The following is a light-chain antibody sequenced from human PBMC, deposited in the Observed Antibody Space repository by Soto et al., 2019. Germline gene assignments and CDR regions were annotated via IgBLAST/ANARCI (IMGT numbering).Light chain of an antibody. V-gene: IGLV2-14*01. CDR3: ASYTTISTYV. CDR1: SSDVGAYNY. CDR2: DVT. Sequence: QSVLIQPVSVSGPPGQSITISCTGTSSDVGAYNYVSWYQHHPGKAPRLVIYDVTNRPSGISDRFSGSKSGNTASLTISGLLAEDEADYYCASYTTISTYVFGTGTKVTVL. J-gene: IGLJ1*01.